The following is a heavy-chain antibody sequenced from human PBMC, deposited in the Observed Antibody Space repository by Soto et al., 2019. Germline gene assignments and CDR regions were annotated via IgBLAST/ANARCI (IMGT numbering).Heavy chain of an antibody. J-gene: IGHJ5*02. V-gene: IGHV3-30*18. Sequence: QVQLVESGGGVVQPGGSLILSCSASRFTLSNCGMHWVRQAPGRGLEWVAMISYDGNEKHYIDSVKGRFTISRDDSKNTLYLQMNSLRPEDTAVYYCAKDLYTSGWYNYFDPWGQRTLVTVSS. CDR3: AKDLYTSGWYNYFDP. D-gene: IGHD6-19*01. CDR2: ISYDGNEK. CDR1: RFTLSNCG.